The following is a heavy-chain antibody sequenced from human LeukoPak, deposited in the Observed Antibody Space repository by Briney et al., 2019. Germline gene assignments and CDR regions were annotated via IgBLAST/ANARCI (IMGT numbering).Heavy chain of an antibody. CDR1: GFTFSSYE. V-gene: IGHV3-48*03. CDR2: ISSSGSTI. Sequence: GGSLRLSCAASGFTFSSYEMNWVRQAPGKGLEWVSYISSSGSTIYYADSVKGRFTISRDNAKDSLFLHMTNLRGEDTAVYYCGSSGGVIAQAANLKYYVDFWGEGTTVTVSS. D-gene: IGHD2-2*01. CDR3: GSSGGVIAQAANLKYYVDF. J-gene: IGHJ6*04.